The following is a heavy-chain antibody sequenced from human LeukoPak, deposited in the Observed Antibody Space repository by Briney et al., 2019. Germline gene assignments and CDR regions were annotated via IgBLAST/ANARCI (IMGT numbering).Heavy chain of an antibody. CDR2: INHSGST. D-gene: IGHD2-2*01. CDR1: GGPFSGYY. Sequence: SETLSLTCAVYGGPFSGYYWSWIRQPPGKGLEWIGEINHSGSTNYSPSLKSRVTISVDTSKNQFSLKLSSVTAADTAVYYCARGDFRDIVVVPAAPKGHFDYWGQGTLVTVSS. CDR3: ARGDFRDIVVVPAAPKGHFDY. V-gene: IGHV4-34*01. J-gene: IGHJ4*02.